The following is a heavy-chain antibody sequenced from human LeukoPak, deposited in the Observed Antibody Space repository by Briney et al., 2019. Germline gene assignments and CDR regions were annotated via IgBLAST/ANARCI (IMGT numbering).Heavy chain of an antibody. CDR3: AKKVRGPSHPLDF. CDR1: GYTFTGHA. D-gene: IGHD5-12*01. Sequence: ASGKVSCKASGYTFTGHAIHWVRQAPGQGLEWMGWINPEKRDTGYAHKFQGRVTMTSDTSISTAYMELSSLRSDDTAVYYCAKKVRGPSHPLDFWGQGTLVTVSS. CDR2: INPEKRDT. J-gene: IGHJ4*02. V-gene: IGHV1-2*02.